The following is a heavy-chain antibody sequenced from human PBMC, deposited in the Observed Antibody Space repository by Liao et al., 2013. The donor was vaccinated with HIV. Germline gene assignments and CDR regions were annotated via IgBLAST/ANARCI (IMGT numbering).Heavy chain of an antibody. CDR2: IYSSGSA. CDR3: ARDHCSGGSCYFDAFDI. D-gene: IGHD2-15*01. Sequence: QVQLQESGPGLVTPAQTLSLTCDVSGASISTGSYYWSWIRQPAAKGLEWIGRIYSSGSANYNPSLKRRVTISVDTSKNQLSLKLTSVTAADTAMYYCARDHCSGGSCYFDAFDIWGQGTMVTVSS. CDR1: GASISTGSYY. V-gene: IGHV4-61*02. J-gene: IGHJ3*02.